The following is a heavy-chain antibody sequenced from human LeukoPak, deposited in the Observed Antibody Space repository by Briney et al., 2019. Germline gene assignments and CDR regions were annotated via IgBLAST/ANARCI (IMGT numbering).Heavy chain of an antibody. V-gene: IGHV3-64*01. CDR1: GFTFSSYA. D-gene: IGHD3-10*01. CDR2: ISSNGGST. Sequence: GGSLRLSCAASGFTFSSYAMHWVRQAPGKGLEYVSAISSNGGSTYYANSVKGRFTISRDNSKNTLYLQMGSLRAEDMAVYYCARAPLDYYGSVPYGMDVWGQGTTVTVSS. CDR3: ARAPLDYYGSVPYGMDV. J-gene: IGHJ6*02.